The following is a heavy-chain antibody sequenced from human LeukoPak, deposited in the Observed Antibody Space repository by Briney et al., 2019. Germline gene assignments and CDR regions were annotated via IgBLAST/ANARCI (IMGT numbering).Heavy chain of an antibody. CDR3: ARDWAPAAGGYYYYYMDV. CDR2: ISYDGSNK. D-gene: IGHD2-2*01. Sequence: PGGSLRLSCAASGFTFSSYAMHWVRQAPGKGLEWVAVISYDGSNKYYADSVKGRFTISRDNSKNTLYLQMNSLRAEDTAVYYCARDWAPAAGGYYYYYMDVWGKGTTVTVSS. V-gene: IGHV3-30-3*01. J-gene: IGHJ6*03. CDR1: GFTFSSYA.